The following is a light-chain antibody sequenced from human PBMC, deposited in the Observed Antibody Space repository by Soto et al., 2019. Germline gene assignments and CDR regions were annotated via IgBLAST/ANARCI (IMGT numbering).Light chain of an antibody. Sequence: QSALTQPASVSGSPGQSITISCTGTSSDVGGYNYVSWYQQHPGKAPKLMIYAVSNRPSGASNRFSGSKSGNTATLTISGLQAEDEADYYCCSYTVSGTYVFGTGTQLTVL. CDR2: AVS. V-gene: IGLV2-14*01. CDR1: SSDVGGYNY. J-gene: IGLJ1*01. CDR3: CSYTVSGTYV.